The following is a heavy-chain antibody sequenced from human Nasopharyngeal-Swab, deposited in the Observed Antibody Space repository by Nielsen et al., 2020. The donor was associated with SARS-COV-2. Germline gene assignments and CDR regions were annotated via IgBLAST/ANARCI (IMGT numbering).Heavy chain of an antibody. CDR3: ARWEKGDY. V-gene: IGHV1-8*01. D-gene: IGHD1-26*01. J-gene: IGHJ4*02. CDR2: MNPGGGFK. Sequence: WVRQAPGQGLEWMGCMNPGGGFKDYAQNFQGRVTMTWNTSISTAYMEISSLRSEDTAVYYCARWEKGDYWGQGTLVTVSS.